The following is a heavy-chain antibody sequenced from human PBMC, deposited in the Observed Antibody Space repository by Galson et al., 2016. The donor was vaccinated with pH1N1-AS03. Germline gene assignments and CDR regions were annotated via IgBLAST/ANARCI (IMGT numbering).Heavy chain of an antibody. CDR2: IIPMLGRG. J-gene: IGHJ4*02. Sequence: SVKVSCKASGGTFSTNGFTWVRQAPGQGLEWMGRIIPMLGRGNYAQKFQGRVTIIADISTSTTYMELSNLTSEDTAIYYCARKRDSSSSSIFVYWGQGTQVPVSS. CDR1: GGTFSTNG. CDR3: ARKRDSSSSSIFVY. D-gene: IGHD6-6*01. V-gene: IGHV1-69*04.